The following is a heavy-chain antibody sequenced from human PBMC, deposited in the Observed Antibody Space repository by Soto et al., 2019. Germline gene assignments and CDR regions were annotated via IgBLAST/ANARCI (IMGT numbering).Heavy chain of an antibody. J-gene: IGHJ6*03. Sequence: ASVKVSCKASGYTFTSYYMHWVRQAPGQGLEWMGIINPSGGSTSYAQKFQGRVTMTRDTSTSTVYMELSSLRSEDTAVYYCAREGVAATLTYYYYYYMDVWGKGTTVTVSS. CDR3: AREGVAATLTYYYYYYMDV. CDR1: GYTFTSYY. CDR2: INPSGGST. V-gene: IGHV1-46*03. D-gene: IGHD2-15*01.